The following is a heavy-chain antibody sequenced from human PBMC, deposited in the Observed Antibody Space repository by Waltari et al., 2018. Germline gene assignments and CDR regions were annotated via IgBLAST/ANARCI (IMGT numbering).Heavy chain of an antibody. CDR1: VFPFDDYT. Sequence: EVQLVESGGVVVQPGGSLRLYCAASVFPFDDYTMHWLRQDPGKGQERGSLISWDGGSTYYADSVKGRFTISRDNSKNSLYLQMNSLRTEDTSLYYCAKAQREGYYYYYMDVWGKGTTVTISS. D-gene: IGHD6-25*01. J-gene: IGHJ6*03. V-gene: IGHV3-43*01. CDR3: AKAQREGYYYYYMDV. CDR2: ISWDGGST.